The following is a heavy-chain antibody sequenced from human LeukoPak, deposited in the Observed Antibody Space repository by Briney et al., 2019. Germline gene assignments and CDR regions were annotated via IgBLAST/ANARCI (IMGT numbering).Heavy chain of an antibody. V-gene: IGHV3-30*18. CDR3: AKDQGS. Sequence: GRSLRLSCAASGFTFSSYGMHWVRQAPGKGLEWVAVISYDGSNKYYADSAKGRFTISRDNSKNTLYLQMNSLRAEDTAAYYCAKDQGSWGQGTLVTVSS. CDR1: GFTFSSYG. J-gene: IGHJ4*02. D-gene: IGHD2-15*01. CDR2: ISYDGSNK.